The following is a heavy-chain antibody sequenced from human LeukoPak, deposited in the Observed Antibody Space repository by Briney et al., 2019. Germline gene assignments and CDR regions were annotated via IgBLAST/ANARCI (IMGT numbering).Heavy chain of an antibody. Sequence: PSETLSLTCAVSGGSISSGGYSWSWIRQPPGKGLEWIGYIYHSGSTYYNPSLKSRVTISVDRSKNQFSLKLSSVTAADTAVYYCARGPRPTLIGEAGTPFDSWGQGTLVTVSS. CDR3: ARGPRPTLIGEAGTPFDS. D-gene: IGHD6-13*01. J-gene: IGHJ4*02. CDR1: GGSISSGGYS. V-gene: IGHV4-30-2*01. CDR2: IYHSGST.